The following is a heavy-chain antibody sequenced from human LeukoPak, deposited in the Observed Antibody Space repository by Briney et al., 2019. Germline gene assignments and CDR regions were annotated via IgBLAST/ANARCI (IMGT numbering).Heavy chain of an antibody. D-gene: IGHD5-24*01. CDR2: IYHSGST. CDR1: GGSINSDY. CDR3: ARVGGMTTINNAAFDI. V-gene: IGHV4-59*01. J-gene: IGHJ3*02. Sequence: SETLSLTCSVSGGSINSDYWNWIRQPPGKGLEWIGYIYHSGSTNYNPSLKSRVAISIDKSKKQFSLKLISVTAADTAIYYCARVGGMTTINNAAFDIWGQGTMVTVSS.